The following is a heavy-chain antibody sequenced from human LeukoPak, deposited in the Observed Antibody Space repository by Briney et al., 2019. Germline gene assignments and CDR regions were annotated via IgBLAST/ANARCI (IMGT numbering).Heavy chain of an antibody. V-gene: IGHV3-23*01. CDR1: GFAFSSYA. Sequence: QSGGSLRLSCAASGFAFSSYAMSWVRQAPGQGLEWVSAISGSGGSTYYADSVKGRFTISRDNSKNTLYLQMNSLRAEDTAVYYCAKVVATTRWFDYWGQGTLVTVSS. CDR2: ISGSGGST. CDR3: AKVVATTRWFDY. D-gene: IGHD5-24*01. J-gene: IGHJ4*02.